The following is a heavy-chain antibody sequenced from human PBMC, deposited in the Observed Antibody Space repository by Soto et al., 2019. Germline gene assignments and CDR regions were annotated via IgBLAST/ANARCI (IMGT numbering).Heavy chain of an antibody. J-gene: IGHJ5*02. CDR3: SRADRKWLDP. V-gene: IGHV4-59*01. Sequence: AETLSLTCSVSGGSMYSYFWSWIRQPPGKGLEWIGYVYYDGSANYNPSLKSRVTFSVDTSKNEVSLKLTSGTAADTAVYYCSRADRKWLDPWGQGILVTVSS. CDR2: VYYDGSA. CDR1: GGSMYSYF.